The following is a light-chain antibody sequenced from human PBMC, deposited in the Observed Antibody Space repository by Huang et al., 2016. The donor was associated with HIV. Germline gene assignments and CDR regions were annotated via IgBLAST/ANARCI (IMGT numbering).Light chain of an antibody. CDR3: QQYHNWPPYT. CDR2: GAS. J-gene: IGKJ2*01. Sequence: EILLMQSPATLSVSPGERVTLSCRASQSISNNLAWYQQKPGQAPRRLIYGASTRATAIPARFSGSASGTEFTLTISSLQSEDFAVYYCQQYHNWPPYTFGQGTKLEI. CDR1: QSISNN. V-gene: IGKV3-15*01.